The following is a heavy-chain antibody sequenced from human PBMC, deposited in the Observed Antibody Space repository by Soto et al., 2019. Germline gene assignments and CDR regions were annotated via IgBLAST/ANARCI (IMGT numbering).Heavy chain of an antibody. Sequence: SESLSLTCTVSGGSISSYYWSWIRQPPGKGLEWIGYIYYSGSTNYNPSLKSRVTISVDTSKNQFSLKLSSVTAADTAVYYCARDIVVVVAATGHKYNWFDPWGQGTLVTVSS. CDR1: GGSISSYY. D-gene: IGHD2-15*01. CDR2: IYYSGST. J-gene: IGHJ5*02. V-gene: IGHV4-59*01. CDR3: ARDIVVVVAATGHKYNWFDP.